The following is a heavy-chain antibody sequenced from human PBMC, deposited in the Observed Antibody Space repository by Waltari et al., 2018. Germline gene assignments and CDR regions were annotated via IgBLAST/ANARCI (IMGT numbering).Heavy chain of an antibody. CDR1: GFSISRGYQ. CDR3: ARMCYDFWTGYSDY. CDR2: IYHSGST. V-gene: IGHV4-38-2*01. D-gene: IGHD3-3*01. J-gene: IGHJ4*01. Sequence: QVQLQESGPGLVKPSETLSLTCAVSGFSISRGYQWGWIRQPPGKGLEWIGSIYHSGSTYFNPSLKSRVTISVDTSKNKVSLRLSSVTAADTAVYYCARMCYDFWTGYSDYWGHGTLVTVSS.